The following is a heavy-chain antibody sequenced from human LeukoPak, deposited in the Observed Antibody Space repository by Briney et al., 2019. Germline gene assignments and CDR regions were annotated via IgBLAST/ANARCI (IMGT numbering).Heavy chain of an antibody. CDR3: ARDEVINAAFDI. J-gene: IGHJ3*02. CDR2: VHYSGSS. Sequence: PSETLSLTCTVSGGSISSNNYYWGWIRQPPGKGLEWIGSVHYSGSSYYNPSLKSRLTISVDTSKSQFSLKLSSVTAADTAVYYCARDEVINAAFDIWGQGTMVTVSS. CDR1: GGSISSNNYY. D-gene: IGHD3-22*01. V-gene: IGHV4-39*02.